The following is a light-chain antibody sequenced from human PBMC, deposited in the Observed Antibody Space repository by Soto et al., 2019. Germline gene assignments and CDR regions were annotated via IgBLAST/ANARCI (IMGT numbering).Light chain of an antibody. J-gene: IGKJ4*01. CDR1: QSVRSN. V-gene: IGKV3-15*01. Sequence: VMTQAPATLSVSPGERATLSCKASQSVRSNAAWYQQTPGQAPRLLIYGTSTRVTGIPASFSGSGSGTEFTLTISSLQSEDFAVYYCQQYYNWPLTFGGGTKVDIK. CDR2: GTS. CDR3: QQYYNWPLT.